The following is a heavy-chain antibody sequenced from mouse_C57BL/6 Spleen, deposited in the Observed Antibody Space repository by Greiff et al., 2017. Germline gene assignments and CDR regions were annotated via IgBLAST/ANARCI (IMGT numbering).Heavy chain of an antibody. CDR1: GYTFTDYE. V-gene: IGHV1-15*01. CDR3: TRGYYYGSSLPYAMDY. Sequence: QVQLQQSGAELVRPGASVTLSCKASGYTFTDYEMHWVKQTPVHGLEWIGAIDPETGGTAYNQKFKGKAILTADKSSSTAYMELRSLTSEDSAVYYCTRGYYYGSSLPYAMDYWGQGTSVTVSS. CDR2: IDPETGGT. J-gene: IGHJ4*01. D-gene: IGHD1-1*01.